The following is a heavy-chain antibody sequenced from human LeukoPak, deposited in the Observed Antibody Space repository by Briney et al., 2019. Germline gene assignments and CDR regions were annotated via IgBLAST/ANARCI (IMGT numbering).Heavy chain of an antibody. V-gene: IGHV4-59*01. CDR3: ASSAGSSWPIIFDY. CDR2: IYYSGST. J-gene: IGHJ4*02. Sequence: SETLSLTCTASGGSISSYYWSWIRQPPGKGLEWIGYIYYSGSTNYNPSLKSRVTISVDTSKNQFSLKLSSVTAADTAVYYCASSAGSSWPIIFDYWGQGTLVTVSS. D-gene: IGHD6-13*01. CDR1: GGSISSYY.